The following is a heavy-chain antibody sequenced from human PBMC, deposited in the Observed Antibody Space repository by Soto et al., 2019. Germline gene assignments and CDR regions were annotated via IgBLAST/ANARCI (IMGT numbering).Heavy chain of an antibody. J-gene: IGHJ4*02. CDR2: ISGGGGST. Sequence: GGSLRLSCAASGFTFSSYAMSWVRHTPGTGLQWVSGISGGGGSTYYAGSVKGRFTISRDNSKNTLDLQINSLRAEDTAVYYCAKQAGYTSDPFDYWGQGTLVTVSS. CDR1: GFTFSSYA. CDR3: AKQAGYTSDPFDY. D-gene: IGHD6-19*01. V-gene: IGHV3-23*01.